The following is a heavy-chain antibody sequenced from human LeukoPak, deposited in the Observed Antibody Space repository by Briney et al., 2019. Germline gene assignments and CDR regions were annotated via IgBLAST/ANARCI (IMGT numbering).Heavy chain of an antibody. CDR2: ISSSSSYI. D-gene: IGHD6-6*01. J-gene: IGHJ4*02. V-gene: IGHV3-21*06. Sequence: GGSLRLSCAASGFTFKRHTMNWVRQAPGKGLEWVSSISSSSSYIYYADSVKGRFTISRDNAKNSLSVQMNSLRAEDTAVYYCTTAAPYSSSSFDYWGQGTLVTVSS. CDR1: GFTFKRHT. CDR3: TTAAPYSSSSFDY.